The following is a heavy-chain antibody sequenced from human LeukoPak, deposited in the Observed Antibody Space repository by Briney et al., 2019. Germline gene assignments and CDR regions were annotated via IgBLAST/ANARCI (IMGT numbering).Heavy chain of an antibody. V-gene: IGHV4-38-2*02. CDR2: IYHSGST. J-gene: IGHJ4*02. D-gene: IGHD2-2*01. Sequence: SETLSLTCTVSGYSISSGYYWGWIRQPPGKGLEWIGTIYHSGSTYYNPSLKSRVTISVDTPKNQFSLKLTSVTAADTAVYYCARVRGYCSSTICYRYYFDYWGQGTLVTVSS. CDR3: ARVRGYCSSTICYRYYFDY. CDR1: GYSISSGYY.